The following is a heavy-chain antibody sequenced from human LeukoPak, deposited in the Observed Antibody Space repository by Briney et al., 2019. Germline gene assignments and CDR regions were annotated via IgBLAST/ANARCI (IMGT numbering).Heavy chain of an antibody. D-gene: IGHD1-26*01. J-gene: IGHJ4*02. CDR2: ISYDGSNK. Sequence: GRSLRLSCAASGFTFSSYGMHWVRQAPGKGLEWVAVISYDGSNKYYADSVKGRFTISRDNSKNTLYLQMNSLRAEDTAVYYCAKDARLYAGSYSAWFDYWGQGTLVTVSS. V-gene: IGHV3-30*18. CDR3: AKDARLYAGSYSAWFDY. CDR1: GFTFSSYG.